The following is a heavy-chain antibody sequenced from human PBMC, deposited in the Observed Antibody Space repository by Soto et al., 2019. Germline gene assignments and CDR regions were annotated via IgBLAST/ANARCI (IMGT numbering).Heavy chain of an antibody. J-gene: IGHJ4*02. Sequence: GGSLRLSCAASGFTFNDAWMSWVRQVPGKGLEWVGRVKSNTDGGTTDYAAPVKGRFIISRDDSKNTLYLQMNSLKTEDTAVYYCTSPNYYGSDTRFDYWGQGTLVTVSS. CDR1: GFTFNDAW. D-gene: IGHD3-10*01. CDR2: VKSNTDGGTT. CDR3: TSPNYYGSDTRFDY. V-gene: IGHV3-15*01.